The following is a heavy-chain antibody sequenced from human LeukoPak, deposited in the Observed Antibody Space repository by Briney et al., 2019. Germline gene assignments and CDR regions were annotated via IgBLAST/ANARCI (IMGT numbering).Heavy chain of an antibody. CDR2: NYSGGST. D-gene: IGHD1-26*01. CDR1: GFTVSSNY. J-gene: IGHJ4*02. CDR3: ARGRFGSYSFDY. Sequence: PGGSLRLSCAASGFTVSSNYMSWVRQAPGKGLECVSVNYSGGSTYYADSVKGRFTISRDNSKNTLYLQMNSLRAEDTAVYYCARGRFGSYSFDYWGQGTLVTVSS. V-gene: IGHV3-53*01.